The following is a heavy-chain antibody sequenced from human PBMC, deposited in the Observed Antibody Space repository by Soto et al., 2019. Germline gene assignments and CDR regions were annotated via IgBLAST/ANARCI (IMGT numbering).Heavy chain of an antibody. J-gene: IGHJ4*02. CDR1: GGSISSYY. CDR2: IYYSGST. D-gene: IGHD6-19*01. CDR3: ARVGSSGWYFDY. Sequence: SETLSLTCTVSGGSISSYYWSWIRQPPGKGLEWIGYIYYSGSTNYNPSLKSRVTISVDTSKNQFSLKLSSVTAADTAVYYCARVGSSGWYFDYWGQGTLVTVSS. V-gene: IGHV4-59*01.